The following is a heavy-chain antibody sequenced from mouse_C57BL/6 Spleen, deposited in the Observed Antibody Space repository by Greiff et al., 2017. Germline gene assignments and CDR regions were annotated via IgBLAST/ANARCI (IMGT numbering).Heavy chain of an antibody. V-gene: IGHV1-80*01. Sequence: VKLQQSGAELVKPGASVKISCKASGYAFSSYWMNWVKQRPGKGLEWIGQIYPGDGDTNYNGKFKGKATLTADKSSSTAYMQLSSLTSEDSAVYFCAGGGTGNWYVDVWGTGTTVTVSS. CDR2: IYPGDGDT. D-gene: IGHD4-1*01. CDR1: GYAFSSYW. CDR3: AGGGTGNWYVDV. J-gene: IGHJ1*03.